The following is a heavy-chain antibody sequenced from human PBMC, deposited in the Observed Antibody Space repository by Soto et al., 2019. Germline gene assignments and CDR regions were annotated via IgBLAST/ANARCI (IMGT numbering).Heavy chain of an antibody. V-gene: IGHV1-2*04. CDR3: ARGKLGTYDAFDI. D-gene: IGHD7-27*01. CDR2: INPNSGGT. CDR1: GYTFTGYY. Sequence: ASVKVSCKASGYTFTGYYMHWVRQAPGQGLEWMGWINPNSGGTNYAQKFQGWVTMTRDTSISTAYMELSRLRSDDTAVYYCARGKLGTYDAFDIWGQGTMVTVSS. J-gene: IGHJ3*02.